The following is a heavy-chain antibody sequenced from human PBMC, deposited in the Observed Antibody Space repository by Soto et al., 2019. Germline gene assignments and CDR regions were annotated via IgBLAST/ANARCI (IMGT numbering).Heavy chain of an antibody. Sequence: SEAVSLTCTFSGASITNDAFFWTWVRQHPEKGLEWLAYITYGGSIYYDPSLRSRLTVSIDKSKSQFSLNVRSVTAADTAVYYCAKMERTQLWLLVQNWGQGLPVTVSS. D-gene: IGHD5-18*01. V-gene: IGHV4-31*03. J-gene: IGHJ4*02. CDR2: ITYGGSI. CDR1: GASITNDAFF. CDR3: AKMERTQLWLLVQN.